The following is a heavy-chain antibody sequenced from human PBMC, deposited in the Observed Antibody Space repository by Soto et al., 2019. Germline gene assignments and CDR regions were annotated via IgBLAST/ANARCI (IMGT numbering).Heavy chain of an antibody. V-gene: IGHV4-30-2*01. D-gene: IGHD2-15*01. CDR3: ARVRRYGGSTGPFDY. J-gene: IGHJ4*02. CDR2: IHHSGST. CDR1: GGSISSGGYS. Sequence: PSETLSLTCAVSGGSISSGGYSWSWIRQPPGKGLEWIGYIHHSGSTYYNPSLKSRVTISVDRSKNQFSLKLSSVTAADTAVYYCARVRRYGGSTGPFDYWGQGTLVTISS.